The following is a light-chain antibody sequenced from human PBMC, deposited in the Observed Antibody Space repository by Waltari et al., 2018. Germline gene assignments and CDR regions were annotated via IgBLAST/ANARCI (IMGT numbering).Light chain of an antibody. CDR1: SGNIAGNY. CDR2: EEN. J-gene: IGLJ1*01. V-gene: IGLV6-57*01. CDR3: QSYAAITPDV. Sequence: NLMLTHPHSVSESPGKTVTISCTRSSGNIAGNYVHWNQQRPGSCPTPIIYEENQRPSGVPHRFSCSLDSATNAASPTISRLKPEDEATYCCQSYAAITPDVFGTGTRLTVL.